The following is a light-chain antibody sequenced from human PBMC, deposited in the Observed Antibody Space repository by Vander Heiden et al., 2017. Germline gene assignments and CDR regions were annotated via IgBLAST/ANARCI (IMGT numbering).Light chain of an antibody. CDR1: QTISSN. CDR3: QQYYDWLLLT. V-gene: IGKV3-15*01. CDR2: GAS. J-gene: IGKJ4*01. Sequence: EVVMTQSPATLSVSRGERATLSWRASQTISSNLAWYQHKPGRAPRLLIYGASTRATGIPARFSGSGYGTQFTLTISSRQPDDSAVYYCQQYYDWLLLTFGGGTKVEIK.